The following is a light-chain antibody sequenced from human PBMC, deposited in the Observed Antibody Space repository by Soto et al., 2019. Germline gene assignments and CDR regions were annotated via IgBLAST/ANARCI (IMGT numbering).Light chain of an antibody. CDR2: GNS. CDR1: NSNIGAGYD. J-gene: IGLJ2*01. CDR3: QSYDSNLSGVI. Sequence: QAVVTQPPSVSGAPGQRVTISCTGSNSNIGAGYDVHWYQQLPRTAPKLLIYGNSNRPSGVPDRFSGSKSGTSASLAITGLQADDEADYYCQSYDSNLSGVIFGGGTKVTVL. V-gene: IGLV1-40*01.